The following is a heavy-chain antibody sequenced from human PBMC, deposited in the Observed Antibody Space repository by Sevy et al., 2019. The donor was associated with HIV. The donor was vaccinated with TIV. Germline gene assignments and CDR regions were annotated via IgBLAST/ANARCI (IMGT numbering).Heavy chain of an antibody. CDR1: GFSFSQYA. CDR3: ARIAVTYCTNDCYHRFDY. Sequence: GGSLRLSCATSGFSFSQYAFHWVRQAPGKGLDWVSFISYDGSYKKYADSVKGRFTISRDNSRNTRYLQMNSLRFDDTAVYYCARIAVTYCTNDCYHRFDYWGQGALVTVSS. V-gene: IGHV3-30*04. D-gene: IGHD2-8*01. CDR2: ISYDGSYK. J-gene: IGHJ4*02.